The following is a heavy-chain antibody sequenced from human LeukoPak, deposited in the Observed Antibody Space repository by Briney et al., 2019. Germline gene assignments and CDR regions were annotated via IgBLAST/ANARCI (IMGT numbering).Heavy chain of an antibody. V-gene: IGHV4-59*01. D-gene: IGHD3-9*01. CDR3: VRMPDILTGLDS. CDR1: GGSISSYY. J-gene: IGHJ4*02. CDR2: IYYSGST. Sequence: SETLSLTCTVSGGSISSYYWSWIRQPPGKGLEWIGYIYYSGSTNYNPSLKSRVTISVDTSKNQFSLKLSSVTAADTAVYYCVRMPDILTGLDSWGQGTLVTVSS.